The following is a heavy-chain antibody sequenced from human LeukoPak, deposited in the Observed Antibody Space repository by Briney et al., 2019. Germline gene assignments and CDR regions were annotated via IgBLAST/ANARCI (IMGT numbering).Heavy chain of an antibody. CDR3: AAVVRSGSPFDY. Sequence: PGGSLRLSCAASGFTFSSYWVHWVRQAPGKGPVWVSRINGDGSSTSYADSVKGRFTISRDNAKNTLYLQMTSLRVEDTAVYYCAAVVRSGSPFDYWGQGTLVTVSS. D-gene: IGHD6-25*01. CDR2: INGDGSST. J-gene: IGHJ4*02. CDR1: GFTFSSYW. V-gene: IGHV3-74*01.